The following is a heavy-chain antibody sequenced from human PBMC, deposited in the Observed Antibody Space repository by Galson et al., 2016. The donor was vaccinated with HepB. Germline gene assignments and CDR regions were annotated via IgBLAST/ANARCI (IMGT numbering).Heavy chain of an antibody. D-gene: IGHD3-9*01. J-gene: IGHJ4*02. CDR1: GFSFNTYS. CDR2: ISVTSSYI. CDR3: AKVSDILTAYSYYFDY. Sequence: SLRLSCAASGFSFNTYSVNWVRRAPGKGLEWVSSISVTSSYIYYADSVKGRFTISRDDAKNSVYLQMNSLTAEDTAVYYCAKVSDILTAYSYYFDYWGQGILVTVSS. V-gene: IGHV3-21*01.